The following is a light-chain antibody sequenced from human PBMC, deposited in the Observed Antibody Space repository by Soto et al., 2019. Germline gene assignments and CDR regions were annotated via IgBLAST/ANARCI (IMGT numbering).Light chain of an antibody. CDR1: QSISSW. V-gene: IGKV1-5*01. J-gene: IGKJ1*01. CDR2: DAS. CDR3: QQYNSYWT. Sequence: DIQMTQSPSTLSASVGDRVTITCRASQSISSWFAWYQQKPGKAPKLLIYDASSLESGVPSGFSGSGSGTEFPLTISSQQSDDFATYYRQQYNSYWTFGQGTKVEIK.